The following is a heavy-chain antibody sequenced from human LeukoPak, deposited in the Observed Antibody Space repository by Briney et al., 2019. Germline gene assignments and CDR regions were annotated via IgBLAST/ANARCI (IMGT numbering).Heavy chain of an antibody. Sequence: PSETLSLTCAVSGGSISSSNWWSWVRQPPGKGLEWIGEIYHSGSTNYNPSLKSRVTISVDKSKNQFSLKLSSVTAADTAVYYCARVPFNIKLVGLRYYYYGMDVWGQGTTVTVSS. CDR2: IYHSGST. J-gene: IGHJ6*02. V-gene: IGHV4-4*02. CDR3: ARVPFNIKLVGLRYYYYGMDV. D-gene: IGHD6-6*01. CDR1: GGSISSSNW.